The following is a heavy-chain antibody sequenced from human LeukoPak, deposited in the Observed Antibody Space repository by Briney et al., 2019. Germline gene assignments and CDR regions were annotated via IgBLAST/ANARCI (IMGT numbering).Heavy chain of an antibody. J-gene: IGHJ4*02. V-gene: IGHV3-21*01. CDR3: AREFAGTASGAGY. CDR2: MSVNSGLI. D-gene: IGHD1-26*01. CDR1: GFTFRSYS. Sequence: GGSLRLSCAASGFTFRSYSMNWVRQAPGKGLEWVSSMSVNSGLIYYAESVKGRFTISRDNAKNSLYLQMSRLRVEDTAVYYCAREFAGTASGAGYWGQGTLVTVSS.